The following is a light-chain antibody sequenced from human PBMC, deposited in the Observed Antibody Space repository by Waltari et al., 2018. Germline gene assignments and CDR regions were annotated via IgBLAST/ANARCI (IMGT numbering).Light chain of an antibody. CDR3: QQYLTTPLT. Sequence: DIVMTQSPDSLAVSLGWRVTIPRKSSQSVLYTSNNKNNLAWYQQRPGQPPKLLIYWASTRESGVPDRFSGSGSGTDFTLTISSLQAEDVAVYFCQQYLTTPLTFGQGTRLEIK. CDR1: QSVLYTSNNKNN. V-gene: IGKV4-1*01. CDR2: WAS. J-gene: IGKJ5*01.